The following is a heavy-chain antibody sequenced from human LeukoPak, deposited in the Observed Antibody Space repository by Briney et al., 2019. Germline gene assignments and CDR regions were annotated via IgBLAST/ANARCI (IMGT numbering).Heavy chain of an antibody. CDR3: AIVPDWTYVPDY. Sequence: SETLSLTCTVSGGSISSDRFYWTWVRQPAGKGLEWIGRIKSSNTNYNPSLKSRVSISLDTSTNQFSLKLGSLTAADTAVYYCAIVPDWTYVPDYWGQGTLVTVSS. D-gene: IGHD3-16*01. CDR2: IKSSNT. J-gene: IGHJ4*02. V-gene: IGHV4-61*02. CDR1: GGSISSDRFY.